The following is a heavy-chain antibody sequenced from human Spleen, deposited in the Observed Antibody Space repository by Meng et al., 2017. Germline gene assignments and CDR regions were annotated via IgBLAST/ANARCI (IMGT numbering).Heavy chain of an antibody. J-gene: IGHJ4*02. CDR2: FIRKWGAP. V-gene: IGHV1-69*01. Sequence: VQLVKSEAEGKEPGSSLMVSCTRSGGPFRNYFMSWVSTAPREGLEWLGGFIRKWGAPKYDQTLHVRVSITADEDKSKYYMYLKSIRCEDAAVYYYESESMRRYTPDYWGQGTLVTVSS. CDR1: GGPFRNYF. CDR3: ESESMRRYTPDY. D-gene: IGHD1-1*01.